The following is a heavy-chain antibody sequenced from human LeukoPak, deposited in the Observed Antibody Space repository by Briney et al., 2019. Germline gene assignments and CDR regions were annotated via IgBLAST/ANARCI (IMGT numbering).Heavy chain of an antibody. D-gene: IGHD4-23*01. CDR1: GFTFSTYS. V-gene: IGHV3-30*04. CDR3: AKEGRWLDS. CDR2: ILYDGSHE. J-gene: IGHJ4*02. Sequence: GGSLRLSCAASGFTFSTYSMHWVRQAPGKGLEWVANILYDGSHEFYADSVKGRFTISRDSSKNTLYLQINSLRTEDTAVYFCAKEGRWLDSWGQGTLVTVSS.